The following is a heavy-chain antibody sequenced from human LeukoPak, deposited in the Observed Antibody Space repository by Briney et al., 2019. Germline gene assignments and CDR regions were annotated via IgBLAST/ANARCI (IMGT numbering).Heavy chain of an antibody. CDR1: GITFSSYA. J-gene: IGHJ3*02. CDR3: ARRRIVGSTDDAFDI. V-gene: IGHV3-30-3*01. Sequence: GRSLRLSCAASGITFSSYAMHWVRQAPGKGLDWAAVISSDGNTQYYADSVKGRFTISRDNSNNTLYLQMNSLRADDTAIYYCARRRIVGSTDDAFDIWGQGTMVTLSS. CDR2: ISSDGNTQ. D-gene: IGHD1-26*01.